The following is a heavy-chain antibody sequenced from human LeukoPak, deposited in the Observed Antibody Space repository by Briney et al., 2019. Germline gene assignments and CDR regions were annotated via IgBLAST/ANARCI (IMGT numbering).Heavy chain of an antibody. D-gene: IGHD3-22*01. CDR2: ISAYNGNT. CDR3: ARVVDYYDSSGASDY. CDR1: GYTFTSYG. J-gene: IGHJ4*02. Sequence: ASVKVSCKASGYTFTSYGISWVRQAPGQGLEWMGWISAYNGNTNYAQRLQGRVTMTTDTSTSTAYMELRSLRSDDTAVYYCARVVDYYDSSGASDYWGQGTLVTVSS. V-gene: IGHV1-18*01.